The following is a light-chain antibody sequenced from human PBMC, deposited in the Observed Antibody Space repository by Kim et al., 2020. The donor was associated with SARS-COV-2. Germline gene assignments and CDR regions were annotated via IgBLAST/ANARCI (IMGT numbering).Light chain of an antibody. V-gene: IGLV2-23*02. CDR2: DIS. Sequence: GQLITISCAGTISDIGTYSLISWSQQHPGIAPRLIIFDISQRPSGGAGRLSGSESGETASLTISGLQPDDEAEYFCCSFTSAVNWMFGGGTQLTVL. J-gene: IGLJ3*02. CDR3: CSFTSAVNWM. CDR1: ISDIGTYSL.